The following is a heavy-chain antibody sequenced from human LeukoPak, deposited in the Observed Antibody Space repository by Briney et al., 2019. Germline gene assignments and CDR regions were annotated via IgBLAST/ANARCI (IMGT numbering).Heavy chain of an antibody. V-gene: IGHV1-8*01. CDR1: GYTFTSYY. CDR2: MNPNSGNT. D-gene: IGHD3-16*01. Sequence: GASVKVSCKASGYTFTSYYINWVRQAPGHGLEWMGWMNPNSGNTGYAQKFQGRVTMTRNTSISTAYMELSSLRSEDTAVYYCARGRSWGRYYYSYYMDVWGKGTTVTVSS. CDR3: ARGRSWGRYYYSYYMDV. J-gene: IGHJ6*03.